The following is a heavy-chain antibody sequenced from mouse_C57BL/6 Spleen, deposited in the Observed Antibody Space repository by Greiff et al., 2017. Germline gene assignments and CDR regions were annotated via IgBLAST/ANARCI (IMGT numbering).Heavy chain of an antibody. CDR1: GFTFSDYG. V-gene: IGHV5-15*01. CDR2: ISNLAYSI. Sequence: DVKLVESGGGLVQPGGSLKLSCAASGFTFSDYGMAWVRQAPRKGPEWVAFISNLAYSIYYADTVTGRFTISRENAKNTLYLEMSSLRSEDTAMYYCARELTGTFAYWGQGTLVTVSA. CDR3: ARELTGTFAY. J-gene: IGHJ3*01. D-gene: IGHD4-1*01.